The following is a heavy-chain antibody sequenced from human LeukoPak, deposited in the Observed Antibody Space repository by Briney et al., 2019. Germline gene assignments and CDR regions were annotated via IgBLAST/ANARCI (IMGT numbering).Heavy chain of an antibody. V-gene: IGHV3-23*01. CDR2: ISGSGDST. Sequence: GGSLRLSCAASGFTFSSHAMSWVRQAPGKGLEWVSGISGSGDSTYYADSVKGRFTISRDISKNTLYLQMTSLRAEDTAVYYCAKDINDYFYHTMDVWGQGTTVTVSS. CDR1: GFTFSSHA. CDR3: AKDINDYFYHTMDV. D-gene: IGHD3-10*01. J-gene: IGHJ6*02.